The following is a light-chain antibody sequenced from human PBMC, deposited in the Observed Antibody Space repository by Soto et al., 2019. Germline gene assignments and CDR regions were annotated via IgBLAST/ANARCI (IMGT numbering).Light chain of an antibody. Sequence: QSVLTQPASVSGSPGQSITISCTGTSSDVGGYNYVSWYQQHPGKAPKLMIYDVGNRPSGVSNRFSGSKSGNTASLTISGLQAEDEADYYCSSYTSSSTLYVFETGTKVTV. CDR2: DVG. CDR3: SSYTSSSTLYV. V-gene: IGLV2-14*01. J-gene: IGLJ1*01. CDR1: SSDVGGYNY.